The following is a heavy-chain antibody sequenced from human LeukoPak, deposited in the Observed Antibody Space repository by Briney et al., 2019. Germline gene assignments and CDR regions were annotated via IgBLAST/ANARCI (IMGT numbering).Heavy chain of an antibody. Sequence: GASVKVSCKAFGYSFTSYGISWVRQAPGQGLEWMGWISGYNGNRKYAQKLQGRVTMTTDTPTSIAYVELRSLRSDDTAVYYCARGAPYYDFWSGYYDYNWFDPWGQGTLVTVSS. CDR3: ARGAPYYDFWSGYYDYNWFDP. CDR1: GYSFTSYG. V-gene: IGHV1-18*01. J-gene: IGHJ5*02. CDR2: ISGYNGNR. D-gene: IGHD3-3*01.